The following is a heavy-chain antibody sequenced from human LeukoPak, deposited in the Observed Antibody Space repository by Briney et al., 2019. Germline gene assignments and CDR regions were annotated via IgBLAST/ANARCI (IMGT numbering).Heavy chain of an antibody. Sequence: ASETLSLTCVVYGGSFSGYYWSWIRQPPGKGLEWIGEINHSGSTNYNPSLKSRVTISVDTSKNQFSLKLSSVTAADTAVYYCARGQRDYVWGSYRFPFDYWGQGTLVTVSS. CDR2: INHSGST. CDR3: ARGQRDYVWGSYRFPFDY. CDR1: GGSFSGYY. D-gene: IGHD3-16*02. V-gene: IGHV4-34*01. J-gene: IGHJ4*02.